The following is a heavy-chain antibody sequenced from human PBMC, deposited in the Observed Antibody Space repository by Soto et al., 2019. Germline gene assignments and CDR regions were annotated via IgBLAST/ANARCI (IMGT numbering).Heavy chain of an antibody. CDR2: ISNDGSNE. Sequence: LRLSCAGSGFTFRWFGMNWVRHAPGKGLEWVARISNDGSNEYYVDSVKGRFTISRDNSKNTLYLQMDSLRAEDTAVYYCAKGEVRGIIPSYFDYWGLGTLVTVSS. CDR1: GFTFRWFG. CDR3: AKGEVRGIIPSYFDY. V-gene: IGHV3-30*18. J-gene: IGHJ4*02. D-gene: IGHD3-10*01.